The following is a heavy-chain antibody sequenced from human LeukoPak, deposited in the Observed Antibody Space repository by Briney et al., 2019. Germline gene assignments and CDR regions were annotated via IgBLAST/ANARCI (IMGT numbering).Heavy chain of an antibody. V-gene: IGHV4-39*07. CDR2: IYYSGST. D-gene: IGHD3-22*01. CDR3: ARGRNHPDGSGYSVPFFDF. CDR1: GGSISSSSYY. J-gene: IGHJ4*02. Sequence: NTSETLSLTCAVSGGSISSSSYYWGWIRQPPGKGLEWIGSIYYSGSTYYNPSLKSRVTISVDTSKNQFSLKLRSVTAADTAVYYCARGRNHPDGSGYSVPFFDFWGQGTLVTVSS.